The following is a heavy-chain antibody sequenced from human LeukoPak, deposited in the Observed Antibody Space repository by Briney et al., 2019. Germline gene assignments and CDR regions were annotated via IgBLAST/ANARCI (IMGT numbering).Heavy chain of an antibody. V-gene: IGHV3-48*04. J-gene: IGHJ4*02. D-gene: IGHD6-19*01. CDR3: AREQWLVRGVDY. CDR2: ISSSSTI. Sequence: GGSLRLSCAASGFTFSSYSMNWVRQAPGKGLECVSYISSSSTIYYADSVKGRFTISRDNAKNSLYLQMNSLRAEDTAVYYCAREQWLVRGVDYWGQGTLVTVSS. CDR1: GFTFSSYS.